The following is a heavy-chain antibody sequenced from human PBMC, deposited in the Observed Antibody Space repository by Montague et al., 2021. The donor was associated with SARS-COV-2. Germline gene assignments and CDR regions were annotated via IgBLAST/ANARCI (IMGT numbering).Heavy chain of an antibody. CDR1: GAPMSPYH. CDR2: LHHSGAT. Sequence: SETLSLTCAVTGAPMSPYHWSWIRQPPGKGLEWIGNLHHSGATNYNPSLESRVTMSVDTSKNQFSLNLISVTAADTAVYFCATSLGGRYYWADYYFDYWGQGILVTVSA. J-gene: IGHJ4*02. CDR3: ATSLGGRYYWADYYFDY. D-gene: IGHD3-10*01. V-gene: IGHV4-59*03.